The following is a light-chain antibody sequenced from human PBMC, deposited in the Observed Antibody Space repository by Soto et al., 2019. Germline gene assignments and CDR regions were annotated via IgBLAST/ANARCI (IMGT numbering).Light chain of an antibody. CDR2: DAS. CDR3: QQFSSYPLT. J-gene: IGKJ4*01. Sequence: EFVLTQSPGTLSLSPGERATLSCRASQTVRNHYLAWYQQKPGQAPRLLIYDASSRATGIPDRFSGGGSATDFTLTIRRLEPEDFAVYYCQQFSSYPLTFGGGTKVDIK. V-gene: IGKV3-20*01. CDR1: QTVRNHY.